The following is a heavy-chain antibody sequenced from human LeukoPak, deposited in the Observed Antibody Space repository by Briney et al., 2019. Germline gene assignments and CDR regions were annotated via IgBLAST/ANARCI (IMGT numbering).Heavy chain of an antibody. CDR1: GYTFRSYD. Sequence: VASVKVSCKASGYTFRSYDINGVRQANGQGLEWMGWMNPNSGGTGYAQKFQGRVTMTRNTSISTAYMELSSLRSEDTAVYYCARGRWTYDFWSGYYTTYYYYGMDVWGQGTTVTVSS. CDR2: MNPNSGGT. J-gene: IGHJ6*02. V-gene: IGHV1-8*01. CDR3: ARGRWTYDFWSGYYTTYYYYGMDV. D-gene: IGHD3-3*01.